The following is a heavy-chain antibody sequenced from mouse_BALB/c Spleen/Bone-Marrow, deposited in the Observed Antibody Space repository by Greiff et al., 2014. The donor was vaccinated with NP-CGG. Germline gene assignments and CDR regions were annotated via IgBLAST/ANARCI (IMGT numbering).Heavy chain of an antibody. J-gene: IGHJ4*01. CDR1: GFSLTNYG. CDR2: IWADGST. D-gene: IGHD1-2*01. V-gene: IGHV2-9*02. Sequence: QVQLQQSGPGLVAPSQSLSITCTVSGFSLTNYGVHWVRQPPGKGLEWLGVIWADGSTNYNSALMSRLSISKDNSKSQVFFKMNSLQTDDTAVFYCARIPTATGAMDYWGQGTSVTVSS. CDR3: ARIPTATGAMDY.